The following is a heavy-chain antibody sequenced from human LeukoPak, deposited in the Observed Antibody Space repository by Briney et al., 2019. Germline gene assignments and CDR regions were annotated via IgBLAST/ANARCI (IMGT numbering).Heavy chain of an antibody. Sequence: RLSCAASGFTFSRYGMHWVRQASGKGLEWVALISYDGSNKYYADSVKGRFTISRDNSKNTLYLQMNSLRPEDTAVYYCAKGDPYGSGSDPVDYWGQGTLVTVSS. CDR3: AKGDPYGSGSDPVDY. CDR2: ISYDGSNK. J-gene: IGHJ4*02. V-gene: IGHV3-30*18. CDR1: GFTFSRYG. D-gene: IGHD3-10*01.